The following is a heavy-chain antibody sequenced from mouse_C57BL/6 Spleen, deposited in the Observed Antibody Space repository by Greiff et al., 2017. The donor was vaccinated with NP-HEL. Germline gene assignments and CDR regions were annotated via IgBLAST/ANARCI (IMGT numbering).Heavy chain of an antibody. CDR1: GFTFSSYA. J-gene: IGHJ1*03. Sequence: EVKLVESGGGLVKPGGSLKLSCAASGFTFSSYAMSWVRQTPEKRLEWVATISDGGSYTYYPDNVKGRFTISRDNAKNNLYLQMSHLKSEDTAMYYCARANWAYWYFDVWGTGTTVTVSS. CDR3: ARANWAYWYFDV. V-gene: IGHV5-4*03. CDR2: ISDGGSYT. D-gene: IGHD4-1*01.